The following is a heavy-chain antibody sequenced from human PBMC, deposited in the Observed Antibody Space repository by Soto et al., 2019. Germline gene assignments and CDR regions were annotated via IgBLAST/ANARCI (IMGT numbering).Heavy chain of an antibody. CDR2: ISGNDGKT. J-gene: IGHJ4*02. CDR3: ARDFYPLAYYFDY. CDR1: GYRFTNHG. Sequence: ASEKVSCKASGYRFTNHGISWVRQDPGQGLEWMGWISGNDGKTKYERKVQGRVTMTIDTSTSTAYMEMNSLRHDDTAVYYCARDFYPLAYYFDYWGQGTLVTVS. V-gene: IGHV1-18*01.